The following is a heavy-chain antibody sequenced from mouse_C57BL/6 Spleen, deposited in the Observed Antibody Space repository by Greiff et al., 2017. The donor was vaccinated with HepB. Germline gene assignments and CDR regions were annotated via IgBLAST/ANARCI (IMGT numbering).Heavy chain of an antibody. V-gene: IGHV1-66*01. CDR2: IYPGSGNT. D-gene: IGHD2-1*01. CDR1: GYSFTSYY. CDR3: ARSRGPIYYCNNWYFDV. J-gene: IGHJ1*03. Sequence: VQLQQSGPELVKPGASVKISCKASGYSFTSYYIHWVKQRPGQGLEWIGWIYPGSGNTKYNEKFKGKATLTADTSSSTAYMQLSSLTSEDSAVYYCARSRGPIYYCNNWYFDVWGTGTTVTVSS.